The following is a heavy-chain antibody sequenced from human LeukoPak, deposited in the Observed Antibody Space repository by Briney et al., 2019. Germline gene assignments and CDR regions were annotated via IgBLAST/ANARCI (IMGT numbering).Heavy chain of an antibody. CDR2: IHYSGNT. D-gene: IGHD3-10*01. Sequence: PSETLSLTCTVSGDSISSNIYYWGWIRQPPGKGLEWIGSIHYSGNTYYNPSLKSRVTVSVDTSKNQFSLKLRSVTAADTAVYYCARDPPHYFGSGSYFDYWGQGTLVTVSS. CDR3: ARDPPHYFGSGSYFDY. CDR1: GDSISSNIYY. J-gene: IGHJ4*02. V-gene: IGHV4-39*07.